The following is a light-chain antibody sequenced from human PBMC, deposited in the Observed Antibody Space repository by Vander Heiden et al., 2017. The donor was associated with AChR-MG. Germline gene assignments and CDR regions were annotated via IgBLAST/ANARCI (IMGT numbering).Light chain of an antibody. CDR2: GNN. J-gene: IGLJ2*01. Sequence: QSVLAQPPSVSGAPGQRVTISCTGSNSNIGAGYDVHWYQHLPKTAPKLLIYGNNNRPSGVPDRFSGSKSGTSAFLAITGLQAEDEADYYCQSYDGSLREVIFGGGTKLTV. CDR3: QSYDGSLREVI. CDR1: NSNIGAGYD. V-gene: IGLV1-40*01.